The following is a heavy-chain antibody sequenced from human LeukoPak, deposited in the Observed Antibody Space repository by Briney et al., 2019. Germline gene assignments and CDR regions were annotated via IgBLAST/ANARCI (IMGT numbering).Heavy chain of an antibody. D-gene: IGHD3-9*01. CDR3: AKRYFYGMDV. V-gene: IGHV3-7*03. J-gene: IGHJ6*04. CDR1: GFTFSNYW. Sequence: GGSLRLSCAASGFTFSNYWMTWVRQAPGKGLEWVANIKLDGSEKNYVDSVKARFTISRDNSENSLYLQMNSLRAEDTAVYYCAKRYFYGMDVWGKGTTVTVSS. CDR2: IKLDGSEK.